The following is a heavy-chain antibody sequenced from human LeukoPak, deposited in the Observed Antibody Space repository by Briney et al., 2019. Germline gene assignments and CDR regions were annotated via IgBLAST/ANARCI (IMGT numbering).Heavy chain of an antibody. J-gene: IGHJ4*02. CDR3: TTAIFGVLIWDK. CDR2: IKSKTDGGTT. D-gene: IGHD3-3*01. Sequence: MSGGSLRLSCAASGFTFSNAWMSWVRQAPGKGLEWVGRIKSKTDGGTTDYAAPVKGRFTISRDDSKNTLYLQMNSLKTEDTAVSYCTTAIFGVLIWDKWGQGTLVTVSS. CDR1: GFTFSNAW. V-gene: IGHV3-15*01.